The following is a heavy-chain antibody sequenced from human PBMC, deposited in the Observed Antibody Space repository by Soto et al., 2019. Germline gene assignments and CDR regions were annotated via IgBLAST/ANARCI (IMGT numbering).Heavy chain of an antibody. V-gene: IGHV3-48*01. J-gene: IGHJ5*01. D-gene: IGHD4-4*01. CDR1: GFTFNYYS. Sequence: EVQLVESGGGLVQPGGSLRLSCAASGFTFNYYSMNWVRLAPGKGLEYIEYISSDSETTHYSESVKGLFTISRDNAENLVFLQMDSLRGDDTAVYYCAKSLYSNYNRDSWGQGTLVTVSS. CDR2: ISSDSETT. CDR3: AKSLYSNYNRDS.